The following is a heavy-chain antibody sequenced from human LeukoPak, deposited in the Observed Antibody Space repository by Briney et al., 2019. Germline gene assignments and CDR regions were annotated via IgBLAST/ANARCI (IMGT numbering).Heavy chain of an antibody. J-gene: IGHJ4*02. D-gene: IGHD7-27*01. CDR3: ARDPGE. Sequence: PWETLSLTCTVSSASISSYYSSWLRQPAGKGLEWLGRIYTCGSTNYNTSLKSRITMSVDTSKNQFSLRLNSVTAADTAVYYCARDPGEWGQGTLVTVSS. V-gene: IGHV4-4*07. CDR1: SASISSYY. CDR2: IYTCGST.